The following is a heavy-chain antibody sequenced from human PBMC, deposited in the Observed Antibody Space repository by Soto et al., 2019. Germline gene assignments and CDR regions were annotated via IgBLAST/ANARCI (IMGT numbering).Heavy chain of an antibody. Sequence: GASVKVSCKASGYTFTSYGISWVRQAPGQGLEWMGWISAYNGNTNYAQKLQGRVTMTTDTSTSTAYMELRSLRSDDTAVYYCARDPAPYYYGSGSYYPYWGQGTLVTVSS. CDR1: GYTFTSYG. V-gene: IGHV1-18*01. J-gene: IGHJ4*02. D-gene: IGHD3-10*01. CDR2: ISAYNGNT. CDR3: ARDPAPYYYGSGSYYPY.